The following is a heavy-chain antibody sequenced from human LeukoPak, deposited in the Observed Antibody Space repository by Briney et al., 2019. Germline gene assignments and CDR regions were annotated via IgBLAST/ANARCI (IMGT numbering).Heavy chain of an antibody. CDR2: IYYSGST. V-gene: IGHV4-31*03. J-gene: IGHJ4*02. CDR3: ASGRGPTYYYDSSGSYS. Sequence: SQTLSLTCTVSGGSISSCGYYWSWIRQHPGKAREWIGYIYYSGSTYYNPSLKSRVTISVDTSKNQFSLKLSSVTAADTAVYYCASGRGPTYYYDSSGSYSWGQGTLVTVSS. D-gene: IGHD3-22*01. CDR1: GGSISSCGYY.